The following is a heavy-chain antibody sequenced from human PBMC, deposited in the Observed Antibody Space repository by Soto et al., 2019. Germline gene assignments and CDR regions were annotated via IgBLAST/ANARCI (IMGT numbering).Heavy chain of an antibody. CDR3: ARERPHYCSGGSCYLDY. D-gene: IGHD2-15*01. J-gene: IGHJ4*02. V-gene: IGHV1-69*04. CDR2: IIPILGIA. Sequence: ASVKVSCKASGGTFSSYTISWVRQAPGQGLEWMGRIIPILGIANYAQKFQGRVTITADKSTSTAYMELSSLRSEDTAVYYCARERPHYCSGGSCYLDYWGQGTLVTVSS. CDR1: GGTFSSYT.